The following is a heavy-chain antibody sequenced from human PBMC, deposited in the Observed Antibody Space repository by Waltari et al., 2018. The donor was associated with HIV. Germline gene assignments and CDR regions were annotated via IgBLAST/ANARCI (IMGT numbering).Heavy chain of an antibody. D-gene: IGHD6-13*01. CDR2: IKHNSGGT. V-gene: IGHV1-2*02. CDR1: GDTFTGCY. Sequence: QVQLVQLGVEVKQPGASVTVSCKSSGDTFTGCYIHLDLRPPGQGLEWMGWIKHNSGGTNYAQKFQGRVTMTRDTSISTAYMELSRLRSDDTAVYYCARGGSIAAAGTLDYWGQGTLVTVSS. J-gene: IGHJ4*02. CDR3: ARGGSIAAAGTLDY.